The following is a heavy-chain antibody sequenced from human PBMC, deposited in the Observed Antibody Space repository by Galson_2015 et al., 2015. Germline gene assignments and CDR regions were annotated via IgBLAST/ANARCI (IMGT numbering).Heavy chain of an antibody. CDR1: GGSIRSYY. V-gene: IGHV4-59*01. D-gene: IGHD4/OR15-4a*01. J-gene: IGHJ5*02. CDR2: IYNSGST. CDR3: ARGSNTWSNYFDP. Sequence: ETLSLTCTVSGGSIRSYYWSWIRQPPGKGLEWIGYIYNSGSTNYKPSLKSRVTISVDASKNQFSLKLSSVTAADTAVYYCARGSNTWSNYFDPWGQGTLVTVSS.